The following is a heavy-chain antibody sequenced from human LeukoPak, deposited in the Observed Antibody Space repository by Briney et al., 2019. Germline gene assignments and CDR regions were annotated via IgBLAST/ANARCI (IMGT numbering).Heavy chain of an antibody. CDR1: GFTFSDYY. D-gene: IGHD6-6*01. CDR2: ISSSGSTI. V-gene: IGHV3-11*04. CDR3: ARGVAAPPHYYYYMDV. J-gene: IGHJ6*03. Sequence: GGSLRLSCAASGFTFSDYYMSWIRQAPGKGLEWVSYISSSGSTIYYADSVKGRFTISRDNAKNSLYLQMNSLRAEDTAVYYCARGVAAPPHYYYYMDVWGKGTTVTVSS.